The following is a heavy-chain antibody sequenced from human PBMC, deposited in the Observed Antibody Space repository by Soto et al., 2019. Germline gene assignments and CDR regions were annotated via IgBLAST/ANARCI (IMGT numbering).Heavy chain of an antibody. Sequence: QLQLQESGPGLVKPSETLSLTCTVSGGSISSSSYYWGWIRQRPGKGLEWIGSIYYSGSTYYNPYLKSRVNKSVDTSKNQFTPKQSSVTAADTPGYYCARDPNTRTRYSMDVWGQGTTVTDSS. CDR2: IYYSGST. V-gene: IGHV4-39*01. J-gene: IGHJ6*02. CDR1: GGSISSSSYY. CDR3: ARDPNTRTRYSMDV. D-gene: IGHD3-3*01.